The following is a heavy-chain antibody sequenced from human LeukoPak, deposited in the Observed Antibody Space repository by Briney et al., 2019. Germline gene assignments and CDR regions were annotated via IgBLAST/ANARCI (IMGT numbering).Heavy chain of an antibody. CDR3: ARQAGPQRDYDFWSGYDTDDY. CDR2: MSPNSGDT. Sequence: GASVKVSCKASGYTFTSYDFNWVRQATGQRPEWMGWMSPNSGDTGYAQKFQDRVTMTRDTSISTAYMELSSLRSDDTAVYYCARQAGPQRDYDFWSGYDTDDYWGQGTLVTVSS. V-gene: IGHV1-8*01. J-gene: IGHJ4*02. CDR1: GYTFTSYD. D-gene: IGHD3-3*01.